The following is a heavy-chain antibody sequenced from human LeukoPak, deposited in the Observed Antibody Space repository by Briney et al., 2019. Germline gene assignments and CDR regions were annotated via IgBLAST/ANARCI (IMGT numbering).Heavy chain of an antibody. CDR3: AKKITMVRGTSGFDY. CDR2: ISGSGGST. V-gene: IGHV3-23*01. Sequence: GGSLRLSCAASGFTFSSYAMSWVRQAPGKGLEWVSAISGSGGSTYYADSVKGRFTIPRDNSKNTLYLQMNSLRAEDTAVYYCAKKITMVRGTSGFDYWGQGTLVTVSS. CDR1: GFTFSSYA. J-gene: IGHJ4*02. D-gene: IGHD3-10*01.